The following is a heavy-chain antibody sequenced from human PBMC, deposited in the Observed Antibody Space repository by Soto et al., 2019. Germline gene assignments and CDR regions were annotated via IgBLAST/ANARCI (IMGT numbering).Heavy chain of an antibody. CDR1: GGSISSGDYY. Sequence: SETLSLTCTVSGGSISSGDYYWSWIRQPPGKGLEWIGYIYYSGSTYYNPSLKSRVTISVDTSKNQFSLKLSSVTAADTAVYYCARGYTSDLVPAAMLWFDPWGQGTLVTVSS. CDR2: IYYSGST. CDR3: ARGYTSDLVPAAMLWFDP. V-gene: IGHV4-30-4*01. D-gene: IGHD2-2*01. J-gene: IGHJ5*02.